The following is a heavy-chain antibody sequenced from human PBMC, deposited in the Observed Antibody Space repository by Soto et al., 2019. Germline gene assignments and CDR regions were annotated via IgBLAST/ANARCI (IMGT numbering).Heavy chain of an antibody. CDR3: AIHGDSGNYFDY. J-gene: IGHJ4*02. D-gene: IGHD4-17*01. CDR1: GYTFTSYG. V-gene: IGHV1-8*02. Sequence: GASVKVSCKASGYTFTSYGISWVRQATGQGLEWMGWMNPNSGNTGYAQKFQGRVTMTRNTSISTAYMELSSLRSEDTAVYYCAIHGDSGNYFDYWGQGTLVTVSS. CDR2: MNPNSGNT.